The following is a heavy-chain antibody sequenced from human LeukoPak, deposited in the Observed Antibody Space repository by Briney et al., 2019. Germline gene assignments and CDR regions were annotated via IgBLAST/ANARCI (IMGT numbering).Heavy chain of an antibody. D-gene: IGHD3-9*01. CDR1: VFTFSSYW. CDR3: ARVEDYDILTGFDY. Sequence: PGGSLRLSCAASVFTFSSYWMSWVRQAPGKGLEWVANIKQDGSEKYYVNSVKGRFTISRDNAKNSLYLQMNSLRAEDTAVYYCARVEDYDILTGFDYWGQGTLVTVSS. J-gene: IGHJ4*02. V-gene: IGHV3-7*01. CDR2: IKQDGSEK.